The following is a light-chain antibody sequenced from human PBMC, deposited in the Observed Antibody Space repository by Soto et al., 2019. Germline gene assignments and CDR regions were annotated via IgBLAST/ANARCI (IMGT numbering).Light chain of an antibody. J-gene: IGKJ1*01. Sequence: EIVLTQSPDTLSLSPGERATLSCRANQSVSSNFLAWYQQKPGQAPRLLISGASNRATGIPDRFSGSGSGTDFTLTISRLEPEDFAVYYSQQYGSSPRTFGQGTKVDIK. V-gene: IGKV3-20*01. CDR3: QQYGSSPRT. CDR2: GAS. CDR1: QSVSSNF.